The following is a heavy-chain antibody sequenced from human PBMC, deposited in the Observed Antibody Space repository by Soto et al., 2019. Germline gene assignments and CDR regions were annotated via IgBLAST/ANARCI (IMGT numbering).Heavy chain of an antibody. CDR1: GFTFSSYW. J-gene: IGHJ6*02. CDR3: ARIASSGRGWDV. CDR2: IKQDGSEE. Sequence: EVQLVESGGGLVQPGGSLRLSCVDSGFTFSSYWMSWVRQAPVKGLEWVGNIKQDGSEENYVDSVKGRFTISRDNAKNLMYMQMNSLRAEDTAVYYCARIASSGRGWDVWGQGTTVVVSS. V-gene: IGHV3-7*01. D-gene: IGHD3-10*01.